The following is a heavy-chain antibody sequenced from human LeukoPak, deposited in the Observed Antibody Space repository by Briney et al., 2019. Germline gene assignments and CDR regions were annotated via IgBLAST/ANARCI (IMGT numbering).Heavy chain of an antibody. V-gene: IGHV4-38-2*01. CDR2: IYHSGST. J-gene: IGHJ5*02. Sequence: SETLSLTCAVSGYSISSGYYWGWIRPPPGKGLEWIGSIYHSGSTYYNPSLKSRVTISVDTSKNQFSLKLSSVTAADTAVYYCASRLGGSQYHKSGNWFDHWGQGTLVTVSS. CDR1: GYSISSGYY. CDR3: ASRLGGSQYHKSGNWFDH. D-gene: IGHD3-16*01.